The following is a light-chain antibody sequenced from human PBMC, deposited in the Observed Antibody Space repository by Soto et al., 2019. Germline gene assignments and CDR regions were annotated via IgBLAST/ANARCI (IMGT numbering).Light chain of an antibody. CDR1: QSVSSSY. J-gene: IGKJ2*01. Sequence: EIVLTQSPGTLSLSPGERATLSCRASQSVSSSYLAWYQQKPGQAPRLLIYGASSRATGIPDRFSGSGSGTDFTLIISRLEFEDLAVYYCQQYGRSPYTFGQGTKLESK. V-gene: IGKV3-20*01. CDR3: QQYGRSPYT. CDR2: GAS.